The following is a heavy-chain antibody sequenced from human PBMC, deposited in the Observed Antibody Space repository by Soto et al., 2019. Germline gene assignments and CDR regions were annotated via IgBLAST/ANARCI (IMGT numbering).Heavy chain of an antibody. CDR2: IKSKTDGGTT. D-gene: IGHD4-17*01. CDR1: GFTFSNAW. J-gene: IGHJ2*01. Sequence: EVQLVESGGGLVKPGGSLRLSCAASGFTFSNAWMSWVRQAPGKGLEWVGRIKSKTDGGTTDYAAPVKGRFTISRDDSKNTLYLQMNSLKTEDTAVYYCTTEHDYGDYHEDWYFDLWGRGTLVTVSS. V-gene: IGHV3-15*01. CDR3: TTEHDYGDYHEDWYFDL.